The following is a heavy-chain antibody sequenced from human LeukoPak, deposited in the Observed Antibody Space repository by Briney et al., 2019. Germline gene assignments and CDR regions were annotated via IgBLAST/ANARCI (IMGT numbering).Heavy chain of an antibody. V-gene: IGHV3-7*01. CDR1: GFSFSSNC. D-gene: IGHD6-19*01. CDR3: ATGGAVAGRFAY. Sequence: GGSLRLSCAVSGFSFSSNCMSWVRQAPGKGLEWVAKIKEDGNEIYYVDSVKGRFTISRDNTKNSLFLQMNSLRAEDTAVYYCATGGAVAGRFAYWGQGTLVTVSS. J-gene: IGHJ4*02. CDR2: IKEDGNEI.